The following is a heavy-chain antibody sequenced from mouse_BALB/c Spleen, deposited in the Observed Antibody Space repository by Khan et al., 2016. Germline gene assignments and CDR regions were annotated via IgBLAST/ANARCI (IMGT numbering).Heavy chain of an antibody. CDR3: ARWNRNDAWFAF. V-gene: IGHV3-8*02. Sequence: EVQLQESGPSLVKPSQTLSLTCSVTGDSITSGYWNWIRKFPGNKLEYMGYISYSGSTYYNPSLKSRISITRDTSKNQYYLQLNSVTTEDTATYXCARWNRNDAWFAFWGQGTLVTDSA. CDR2: ISYSGST. D-gene: IGHD2-14*01. CDR1: GDSITSGY. J-gene: IGHJ3*01.